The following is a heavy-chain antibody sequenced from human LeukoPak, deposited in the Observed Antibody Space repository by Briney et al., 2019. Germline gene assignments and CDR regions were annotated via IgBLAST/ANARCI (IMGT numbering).Heavy chain of an antibody. D-gene: IGHD3-10*01. J-gene: IGHJ4*02. CDR1: GASIGNSYW. CDR2: VHYSGST. CDR3: QRAGPYALDH. Sequence: PSETLSLTCAVSGASIGNSYWWSWLRQSPGTGLEWIGEVHYSGSTNYNPSLKGRVTLSMDKSKNQFSLQLNSLTAADTAVYYCQRAGPYALDHWGLGTLVTVSS. V-gene: IGHV4-4*02.